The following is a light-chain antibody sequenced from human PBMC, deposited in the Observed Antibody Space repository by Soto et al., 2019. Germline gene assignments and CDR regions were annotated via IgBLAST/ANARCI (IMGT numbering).Light chain of an antibody. V-gene: IGKV3-15*01. Sequence: EIVMTQSPATLSVSPGERATLSCRASQSVSSNLAWYQQKPGQAPRLLIYGASTRATGIPARFGGSGSGTEFTLTISSLQSEDFAVYYCQQYDKWMYTFGQGTRLEIE. J-gene: IGKJ2*01. CDR3: QQYDKWMYT. CDR1: QSVSSN. CDR2: GAS.